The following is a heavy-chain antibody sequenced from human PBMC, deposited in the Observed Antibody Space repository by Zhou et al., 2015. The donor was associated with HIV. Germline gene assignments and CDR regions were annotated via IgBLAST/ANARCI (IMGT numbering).Heavy chain of an antibody. V-gene: IGHV1-69*06. J-gene: IGHJ6*02. CDR1: GGTFSSYA. Sequence: QVQLVQSGAEVKKPGSSVKVSCKASGGTFSSYAISWVRQAPGQGLEWMGGIIPIFGTANYAQKFQGIVTITADKSTSTAYMELSSLRSEDTAVYYCARVPGRPQRSGLVMDVWGQGTTVTVSS. CDR3: ARVPGRPQRSGLVMDV. CDR2: IIPIFGTA. D-gene: IGHD3-3*01.